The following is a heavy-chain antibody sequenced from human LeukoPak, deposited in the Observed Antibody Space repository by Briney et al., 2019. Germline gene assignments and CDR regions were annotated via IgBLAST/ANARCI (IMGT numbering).Heavy chain of an antibody. Sequence: PSETLSLTCTVSGGSISSYYWSWIRQPAGKGLEWIGRIYTSGSTNYNPSLKSRVTMSVDTSKNQFSLKLRSVTAADTAVYYCANGGYCSSSSCYPKWFDPWGQGTLVTVSS. CDR2: IYTSGST. CDR3: ANGGYCSSSSCYPKWFDP. J-gene: IGHJ5*02. CDR1: GGSISSYY. V-gene: IGHV4-4*07. D-gene: IGHD2-2*01.